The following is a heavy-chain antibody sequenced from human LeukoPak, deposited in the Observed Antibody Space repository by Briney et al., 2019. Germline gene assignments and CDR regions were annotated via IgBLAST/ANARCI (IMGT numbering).Heavy chain of an antibody. CDR2: ISSSSTYI. CDR3: AKDDDYYYGMDV. J-gene: IGHJ6*02. V-gene: IGHV3-21*01. CDR1: GFTFSSYT. Sequence: PGGSLRLSCAASGFTFSSYTMNWVRQAPGRGREGVSFISSSSTYIYYADSVKGRFTISRDNAKNSLYLQMNSLRAEDTAVYYCAKDDDYYYGMDVWGQGTTVTVSS.